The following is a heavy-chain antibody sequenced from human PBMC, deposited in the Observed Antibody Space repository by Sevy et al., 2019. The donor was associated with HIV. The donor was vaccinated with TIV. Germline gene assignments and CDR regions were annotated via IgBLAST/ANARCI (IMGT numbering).Heavy chain of an antibody. CDR3: ASNIYDYVWGSYRGTYYFDY. CDR2: ISSSGSTI. Sequence: GGSLRLSCAASGFTFSDYYMSWIRQAPGKGLEWVSYISSSGSTIYYADSVKGGFTISRDNAKNSLYLQMYSLRAEDTAVYYWASNIYDYVWGSYRGTYYFDYWGQGTLVTVSS. D-gene: IGHD3-16*01. V-gene: IGHV3-11*01. J-gene: IGHJ4*02. CDR1: GFTFSDYY.